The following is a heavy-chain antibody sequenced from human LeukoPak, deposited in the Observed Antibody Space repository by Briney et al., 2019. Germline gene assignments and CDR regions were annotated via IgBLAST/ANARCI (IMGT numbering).Heavy chain of an antibody. D-gene: IGHD4-17*01. V-gene: IGHV3-21*01. CDR1: GFTFSSYS. CDR2: ISSSSSYI. CDR3: ARDSAYGDYVDY. J-gene: IGHJ4*02. Sequence: GSLRLSCAASGFTFSSYSMNWVRQAPGKGLEWVSSISSSSSYIYYADSVKGRFTISRDNAKNSLYLQMNSLRAEDTAVYYCARDSAYGDYVDYWGQGTLVTVSS.